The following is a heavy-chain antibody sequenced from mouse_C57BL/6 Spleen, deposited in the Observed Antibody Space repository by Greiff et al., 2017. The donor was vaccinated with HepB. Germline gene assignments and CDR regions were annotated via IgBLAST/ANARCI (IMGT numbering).Heavy chain of an antibody. J-gene: IGHJ3*01. Sequence: EVKLMESGEGLVKPGGSLKLSCAASGFTFSSYAMSWVRQTPEKRLEWVAYISSGGDYIYYADTVKGRFTISRDNARNTLYLQMSSLKSEDTAMYYCTRDSNYGWFAYWGQGTLVTVSA. CDR1: GFTFSSYA. V-gene: IGHV5-9-1*02. CDR2: ISSGGDYI. D-gene: IGHD2-5*01. CDR3: TRDSNYGWFAY.